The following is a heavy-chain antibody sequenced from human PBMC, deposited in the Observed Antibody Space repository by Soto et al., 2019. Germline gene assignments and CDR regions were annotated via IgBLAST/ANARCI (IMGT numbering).Heavy chain of an antibody. V-gene: IGHV1-69*13. J-gene: IGHJ6*02. CDR3: ARPKQWLDPLDGMDV. CDR1: GGTFSSYA. CDR2: IIPIFGTA. D-gene: IGHD6-19*01. Sequence: GASVKVSCKASGGTFSSYAISWVRQAPGQGLEWMGGIIPIFGTANYAQKFQGRVTITADESTSTAYMELSSLRSEDTAVYYCARPKQWLDPLDGMDVWGQGTTVTVSS.